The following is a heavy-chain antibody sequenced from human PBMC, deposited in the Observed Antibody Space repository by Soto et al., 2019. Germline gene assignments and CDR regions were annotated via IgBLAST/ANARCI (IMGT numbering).Heavy chain of an antibody. J-gene: IGHJ5*02. V-gene: IGHV4-34*01. Sequence: QVQLQQWGAGLLKPSETLSLTCAVYGVSFSGYYWSWIRQPPGKGLEWIGEINHSGSTNYNPSLKSRVTISVDTSKNQFSLKLSSVTAADTAVYYCARSPTVTPGWFHPWGQGTLVTVSS. D-gene: IGHD4-4*01. CDR3: ARSPTVTPGWFHP. CDR2: INHSGST. CDR1: GVSFSGYY.